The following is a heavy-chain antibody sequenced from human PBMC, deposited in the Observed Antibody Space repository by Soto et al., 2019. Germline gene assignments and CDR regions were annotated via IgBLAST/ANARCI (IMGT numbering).Heavy chain of an antibody. CDR3: ARGEGATGPRDAFDI. V-gene: IGHV1-2*04. Sequence: ASVKVSCKASGYTFTGYYMHWVRQAPGQGLEWMGWINPNSGGTNYAQKFQGWVTMTRDTSISTAYMELSRLRSDDTAVYYCARGEGATGPRDAFDIWGQGTMVTVSS. J-gene: IGHJ3*02. CDR1: GYTFTGYY. CDR2: INPNSGGT. D-gene: IGHD1-26*01.